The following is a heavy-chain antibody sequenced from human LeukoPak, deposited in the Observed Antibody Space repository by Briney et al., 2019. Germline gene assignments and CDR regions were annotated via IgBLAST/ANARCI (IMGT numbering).Heavy chain of an antibody. CDR3: ARYERDIVVVPAATKRCFDP. J-gene: IGHJ5*02. D-gene: IGHD2-2*01. Sequence: ASVKVSCKASGYTFTSYGISWVRQAPGQGLEWMGWISAYNGNTNYAQKLQGRVTMTTDTSTSTAYMELSSLRAEDTAVYYCARYERDIVVVPAATKRCFDPWGQGTLVTVSS. CDR1: GYTFTSYG. V-gene: IGHV1-18*01. CDR2: ISAYNGNT.